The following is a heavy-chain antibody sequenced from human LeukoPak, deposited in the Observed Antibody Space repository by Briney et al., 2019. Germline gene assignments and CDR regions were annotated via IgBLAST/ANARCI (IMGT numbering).Heavy chain of an antibody. J-gene: IGHJ4*02. CDR3: ARPLFSYYGSGSYYV. CDR1: GYSFTSYW. D-gene: IGHD3-10*01. V-gene: IGHV5-10-1*01. CDR2: IDPSDSYT. Sequence: GESLKISCKGSGYSFTSYWISWVRQMPGKGLEWMGRIDPSDSYTNNSPSFQGHVTISADKSISTAYLQWSSLKASDTAMYYRARPLFSYYGSGSYYVRGQGTLVTVSS.